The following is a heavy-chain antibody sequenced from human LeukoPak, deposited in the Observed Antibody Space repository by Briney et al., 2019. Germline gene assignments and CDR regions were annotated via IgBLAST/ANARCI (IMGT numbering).Heavy chain of an antibody. J-gene: IGHJ4*02. Sequence: SETLSLTCAVYGGSFSGYYWTWIRQPPGKGLEWIGEINHSGSTNYNPSLKSRVTISVDTSKNQFSLKLSSVTAADTAVYYCAIKGFYYNNNGYCSHFKYYFDYGAQGTLVTVSS. D-gene: IGHD3-22*01. CDR1: GGSFSGYY. CDR2: INHSGST. CDR3: AIKGFYYNNNGYCSHFKYYFDY. V-gene: IGHV4-34*01.